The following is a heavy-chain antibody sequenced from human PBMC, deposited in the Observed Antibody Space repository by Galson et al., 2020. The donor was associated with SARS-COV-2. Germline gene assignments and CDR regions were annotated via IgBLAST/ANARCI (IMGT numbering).Heavy chain of an antibody. CDR1: GFTFSSYS. CDR3: ARDRGITGTTSGDY. V-gene: IGHV3-21*01. D-gene: IGHD1-7*01. J-gene: IGHJ4*02. CDR2: ISPSSSYI. Sequence: KIGESLKISCAASGFTFSSYSMNWVRQAPGKGLEWVSSISPSSSYIYYADSVKGRFTIPRDNAKNSLYLQMNSLRAEDTAVYYCARDRGITGTTSGDYWGQGTLVTVSS.